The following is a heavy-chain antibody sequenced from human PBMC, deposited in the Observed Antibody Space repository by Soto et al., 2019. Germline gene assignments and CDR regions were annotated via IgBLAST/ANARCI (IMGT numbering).Heavy chain of an antibody. Sequence: ASMKVSCKASGYTFTSYAMHWVRHAPGQRLERMGWINAGNGNTKYSQKFQGRVTITRDTSASTAYMELSSLRSEDTTVKYGARNTMVRGVTPWCLGTLVTISS. D-gene: IGHD3-10*01. V-gene: IGHV1-3*01. CDR2: INAGNGNT. CDR3: ARNTMVRGVTP. CDR1: GYTFTSYA. J-gene: IGHJ5*02.